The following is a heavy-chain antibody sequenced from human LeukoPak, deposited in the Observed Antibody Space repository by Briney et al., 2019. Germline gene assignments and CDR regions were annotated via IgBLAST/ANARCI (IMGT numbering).Heavy chain of an antibody. CDR2: IYYSGST. CDR3: ARATVLRFLEWLSNVHFDY. CDR1: GGSISSYY. Sequence: PSETLSLTCTVSGGSISSYYWSWIRQPPGKGLEWIGYIYYSGSTNYNPSLKSRVTISVDTSKNQFSLKLSSVTAADTAVYYCARATVLRFLEWLSNVHFDYWGQGTLVTVSS. V-gene: IGHV4-59*12. D-gene: IGHD3-3*01. J-gene: IGHJ4*02.